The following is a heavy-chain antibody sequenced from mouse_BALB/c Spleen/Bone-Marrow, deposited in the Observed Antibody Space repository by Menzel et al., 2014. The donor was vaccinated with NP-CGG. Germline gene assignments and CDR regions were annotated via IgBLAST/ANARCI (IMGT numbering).Heavy chain of an antibody. V-gene: IGHV7-3*02. CDR2: TRNKANGYTT. D-gene: IGHD2-14*01. Sequence: EVKLVESGGGLVQPGVSLQLSCATSGFTFTDYYMSWVRQPPGKALEWLGFTRNKANGYTTEYSASVKGRFTISRDNSQSILYLQMNTLRAEDSATYYCARPYYRYDCWFFDVWGAGTTVTVSS. J-gene: IGHJ1*01. CDR3: ARPYYRYDCWFFDV. CDR1: GFTFTDYY.